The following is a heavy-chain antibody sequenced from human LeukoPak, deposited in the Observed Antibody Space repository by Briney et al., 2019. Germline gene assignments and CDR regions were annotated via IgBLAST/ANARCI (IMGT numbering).Heavy chain of an antibody. CDR1: GFTFSSYG. J-gene: IGHJ4*02. CDR3: ARSIGYGSGVPSGYFDY. CDR2: IYNDGNKK. D-gene: IGHD3-10*01. V-gene: IGHV3-33*01. Sequence: GGSLRLSCAASGFTFSSYGMHCGRQAPGKGLEWVAVIYNDGNKKYYADSLKGRFTISRDNSKNTIYLQMNSLRADDTAVYYCARSIGYGSGVPSGYFDYWGQGTLVTVSS.